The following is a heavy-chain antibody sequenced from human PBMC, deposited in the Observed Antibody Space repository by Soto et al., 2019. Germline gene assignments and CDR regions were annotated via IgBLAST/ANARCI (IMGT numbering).Heavy chain of an antibody. CDR3: ARWGSGWCYFDY. CDR1: GGSFSGYY. D-gene: IGHD6-19*01. CDR2: INHSGST. J-gene: IGHJ4*02. V-gene: IGHV4-34*01. Sequence: QLQQWGAGLLKPSETLSLTCAVYGGSFSGYYWSWIGQPPGKGLEWIGEINHSGSTNSNPSLKSRVTMPVDTSKNLFGSKLSSVTAADTAVYYCARWGSGWCYFDYWGQGPLVTVSS.